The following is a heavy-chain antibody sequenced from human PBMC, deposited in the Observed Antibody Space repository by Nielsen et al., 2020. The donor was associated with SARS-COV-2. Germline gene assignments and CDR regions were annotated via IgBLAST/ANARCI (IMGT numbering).Heavy chain of an antibody. CDR3: ARAAYYGSGSYFEIDY. J-gene: IGHJ4*02. V-gene: IGHV1-3*01. D-gene: IGHD3-10*01. CDR2: INAGNGNT. Sequence: WVRQAPGQRLEWMGWINAGNGNTKYSQKFQGRVTITRDTSASTAYMELSSLRSEDTAVYYCARAAYYGSGSYFEIDYWGQGTRVTVSS.